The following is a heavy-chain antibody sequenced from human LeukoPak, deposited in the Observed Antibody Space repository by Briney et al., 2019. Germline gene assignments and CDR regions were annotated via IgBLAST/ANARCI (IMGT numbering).Heavy chain of an antibody. V-gene: IGHV4-30-4*08. Sequence: PSQTLSLTCTVSGGSISSGDYYWSWIRQPPGKGLEWIGYIYYSGSTYYNPSLKSRVTISVDTSKNQFSLKLSSVTAADTAVYYCARGRGAARPGFDPWGQGTLVTVSS. CDR3: ARGRGAARPGFDP. D-gene: IGHD6-6*01. CDR2: IYYSGST. CDR1: GGSISSGDYY. J-gene: IGHJ5*02.